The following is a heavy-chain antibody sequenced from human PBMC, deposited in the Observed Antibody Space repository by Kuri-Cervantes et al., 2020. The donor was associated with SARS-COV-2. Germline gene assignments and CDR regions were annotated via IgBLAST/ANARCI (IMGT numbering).Heavy chain of an antibody. Sequence: GSLRLSCTVSGGSISTGGYHWTWVRQPPGKGLEWIGEINYSGTTNYNPSLKSRVTMSVDTSKNQFSLNLTSVTAADTAVYYCARLRRHNNAWFVTGYYMDVWGKGTTVTVSS. V-gene: IGHV4-39*07. CDR2: INYSGTT. D-gene: IGHD3-10*01. CDR3: ARLRRHNNAWFVTGYYMDV. CDR1: GGSISTGGYH. J-gene: IGHJ6*03.